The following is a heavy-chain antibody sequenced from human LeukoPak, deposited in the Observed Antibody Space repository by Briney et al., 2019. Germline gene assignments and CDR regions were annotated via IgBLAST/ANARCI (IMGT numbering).Heavy chain of an antibody. CDR2: ISGGGGST. V-gene: IGHV3-23*01. CDR3: ARSPAGYCTSTSCPMGY. CDR1: GLTFSSYA. D-gene: IGHD2-2*01. J-gene: IGHJ4*02. Sequence: GGSLRLSCAASGLTFSSYAMTWVRQTPGKGLEWVSAISGGGGSTYYADSVKGRFTISRDNSKNTLYLQMNSLRAGDTAVYYCARSPAGYCTSTSCPMGYWGQGTLVTVSS.